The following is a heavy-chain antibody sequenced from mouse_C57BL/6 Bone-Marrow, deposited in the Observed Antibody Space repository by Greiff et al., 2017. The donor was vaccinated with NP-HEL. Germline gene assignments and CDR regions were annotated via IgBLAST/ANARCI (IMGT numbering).Heavy chain of an antibody. V-gene: IGHV5-12*01. J-gene: IGHJ3*01. CDR1: GFTFSDYY. Sequence: EVQGVESGGGLVQPGGSLKLSCAASGFTFSDYYMYWVRQTPEKRLAWVASLRNGGGSTYYPATVKGRFTISRDNAKNTLYLQISRLKSEDTAMYYCAVLRSFAYWGQGTLVTVSA. D-gene: IGHD1-1*01. CDR2: LRNGGGST. CDR3: AVLRSFAY.